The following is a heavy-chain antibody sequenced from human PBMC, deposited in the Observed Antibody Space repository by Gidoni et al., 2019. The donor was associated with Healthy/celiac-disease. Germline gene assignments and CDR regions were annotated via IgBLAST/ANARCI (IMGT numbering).Heavy chain of an antibody. CDR1: GGSFSGYY. CDR2: INHSGST. D-gene: IGHD2-2*01. CDR3: ARVSPGWGDIVVVPAAKDYYYGMDV. V-gene: IGHV4-34*01. J-gene: IGHJ6*02. Sequence: QVQLQQWGAGLLKPSETLSLTCAVYGGSFSGYYWSWLRQPPGKGLEWIGEINHSGSTNYNPSRKSRVTISVDTSKNQFSLKLSSVTAADTAVYYCARVSPGWGDIVVVPAAKDYYYGMDVWGQGTTVTVSS.